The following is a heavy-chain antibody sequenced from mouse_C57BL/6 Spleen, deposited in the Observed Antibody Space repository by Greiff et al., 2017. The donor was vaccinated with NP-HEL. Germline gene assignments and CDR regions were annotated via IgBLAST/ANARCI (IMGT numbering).Heavy chain of an antibody. Sequence: VLLVESGPGLVAPSQSLSITCTVSGFSLTSYGVHWVRQPPGKGLEWLVVIWSDGSTTYNSALKSRLSISKDNSKSQVFLKMNSLQTDDTAMYYCARHEEGYYGSSAMDYWGQGTTVTVSS. V-gene: IGHV2-6-1*01. J-gene: IGHJ4*01. CDR2: IWSDGST. D-gene: IGHD1-1*01. CDR3: ARHEEGYYGSSAMDY. CDR1: GFSLTSYG.